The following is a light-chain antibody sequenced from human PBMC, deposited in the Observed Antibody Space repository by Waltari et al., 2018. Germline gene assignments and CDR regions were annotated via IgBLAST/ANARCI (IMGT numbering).Light chain of an antibody. CDR3: LQDHGYPRT. CDR2: PAS. Sequence: AIQMNQSPSSLPASVADRVTITCRASHDIRNELGWYQPRPGKAPSLLIYPASNLQGGVPSRFSGIGSGTDFTLTINSLQPEDFATYYCLQDHGYPRTFGQGTKLEIK. CDR1: HDIRNE. J-gene: IGKJ2*01. V-gene: IGKV1-6*01.